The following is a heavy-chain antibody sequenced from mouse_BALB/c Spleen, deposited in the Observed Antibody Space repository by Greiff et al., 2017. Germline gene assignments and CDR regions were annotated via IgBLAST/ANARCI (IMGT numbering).Heavy chain of an antibody. CDR3: ARDLLLRFPY. Sequence: EVQLQESGPGLVKPSQSLSLTCSVTGYSITSGYYWNWIRQFPGNKLEWMGYISYDGSNNYNPSLKNRISITRDTSKNQFFLKLNSVTTEDTATYYCARDLLLRFPYWGQGTLVTVSA. V-gene: IGHV3-6*02. CDR1: GYSITSGYY. CDR2: ISYDGSN. D-gene: IGHD2-9*01. J-gene: IGHJ3*01.